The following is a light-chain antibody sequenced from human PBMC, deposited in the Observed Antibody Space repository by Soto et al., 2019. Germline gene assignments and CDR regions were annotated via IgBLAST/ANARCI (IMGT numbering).Light chain of an antibody. Sequence: QSALTQPASMSGSPGQSITISCTGTSSDVGLYNLVSWYQHLPGNAPKLIIYEVNERPSGISDRFSGSKSGNTASLTISGLRDEDEADYYCCSYVGSSILMFGGGTQLTVL. CDR3: CSYVGSSILM. J-gene: IGLJ3*02. V-gene: IGLV2-23*02. CDR2: EVN. CDR1: SSDVGLYNL.